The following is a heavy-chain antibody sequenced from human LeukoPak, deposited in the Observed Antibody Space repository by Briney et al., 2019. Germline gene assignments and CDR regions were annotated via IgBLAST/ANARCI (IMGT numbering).Heavy chain of an antibody. CDR3: ARTSRRGLIAGATNWFDP. Sequence: LETLSLTCSVSGGSISTYFWSWIRQPPGKGLEYIGYMYYSGSTNYNPSLKSRVTISVDTSKNQFSLKLSSVTAADTAVYYCARTSRRGLIAGATNWFDPWGQGTLVTVSS. V-gene: IGHV4-59*01. D-gene: IGHD1-26*01. CDR1: GGSISTYF. CDR2: MYYSGST. J-gene: IGHJ5*02.